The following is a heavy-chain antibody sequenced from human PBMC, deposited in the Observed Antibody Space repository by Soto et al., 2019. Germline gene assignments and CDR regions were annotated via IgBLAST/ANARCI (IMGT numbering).Heavy chain of an antibody. D-gene: IGHD3-22*01. J-gene: IGHJ5*02. CDR2: IFSSGST. CDR1: GGSISNYY. V-gene: IGHV4-59*08. Sequence: PSETLSLTCTVSGGSISNYYWSWIRQPPGKGLQWIGYIFSSGSTNYNPSLKSRVTISVDTSKNQFSLKLSSVTAADTAVYYCARLAFSSGYGFDPWGQGTLVTVSS. CDR3: ARLAFSSGYGFDP.